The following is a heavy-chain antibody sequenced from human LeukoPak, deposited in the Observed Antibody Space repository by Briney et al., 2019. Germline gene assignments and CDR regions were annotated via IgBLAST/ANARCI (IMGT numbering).Heavy chain of an antibody. CDR1: GYTFTSYG. CDR3: ARVFGYCSCTSCYEFYYGMDV. D-gene: IGHD2-2*03. J-gene: IGHJ6*02. CDR2: ISAYNGNT. Sequence: ASVKVSCKASGYTFTSYGISWVRQAPGQGLEWMGWISAYNGNTNYAQKLQGRVTMTTDTSTSTAYMELRSLRSDDTAVYYCARVFGYCSCTSCYEFYYGMDVWGQGTTVTVSS. V-gene: IGHV1-18*01.